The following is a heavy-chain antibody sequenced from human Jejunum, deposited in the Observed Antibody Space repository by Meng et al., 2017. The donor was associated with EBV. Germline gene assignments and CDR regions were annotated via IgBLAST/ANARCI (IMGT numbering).Heavy chain of an antibody. CDR3: ATAHGFTIFGVAYYFDY. CDR2: FDPEDGET. D-gene: IGHD3-3*01. V-gene: IGHV1-24*01. Sequence: QVQLVKYGAEVKKPGSSVKVSCKVSGYSLTELSMHWVRQAPGKGLEWIGGFDPEDGETIYAQKFQGRVTMTEDTSTDTAYMELSSLRSEDTAVYYCATAHGFTIFGVAYYFDYWGQGTLVTVSS. J-gene: IGHJ4*02. CDR1: GYSLTELS.